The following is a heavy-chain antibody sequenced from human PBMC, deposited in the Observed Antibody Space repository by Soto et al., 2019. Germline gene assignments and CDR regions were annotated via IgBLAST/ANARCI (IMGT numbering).Heavy chain of an antibody. D-gene: IGHD6-19*01. V-gene: IGHV4-59*01. CDR1: GDFLTTYY. CDR2: IFYGGHT. Sequence: KPSETLSLTCDVSGDFLTTYYWNWIRQSPGKGLEWIGYIFYGGHTNYNPSLRGRATISVDTSKNQFSLKLSSVTAADTAVYYCARSPQYSSGWNGGFDYWGQGTLVTVS. J-gene: IGHJ4*02. CDR3: ARSPQYSSGWNGGFDY.